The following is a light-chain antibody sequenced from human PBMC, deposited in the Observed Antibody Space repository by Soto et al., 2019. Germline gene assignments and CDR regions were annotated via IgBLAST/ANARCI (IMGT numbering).Light chain of an antibody. CDR2: AAS. J-gene: IGKJ5*01. CDR3: QKYNSAPLT. Sequence: DLQMTQSPSSLSASVGDRITITCRASQGISTYVAWYQQKPGKIPKLLIYAASTLRSGVPSRFTGGGSGTHFTRTISNLQPEDFATYYCQKYNSAPLTFGQGTRLEIK. V-gene: IGKV1-27*01. CDR1: QGISTY.